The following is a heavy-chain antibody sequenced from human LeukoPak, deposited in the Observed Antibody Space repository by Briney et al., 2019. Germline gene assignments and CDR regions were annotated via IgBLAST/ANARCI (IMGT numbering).Heavy chain of an antibody. V-gene: IGHV4-34*01. CDR1: GGSFSGYY. D-gene: IGHD5-18*01. J-gene: IGHJ4*02. CDR3: ARRGYSYGL. CDR2: INHSGST. Sequence: SETLSLTCAVYGGSFSGYYSSWIRQSPGKGLEWIGEINHSGSTNYNPSLKSRVTISVDTSKNQFSLKLSSVTAADTAVYYCARRGYSYGLWGQGTLVTVSS.